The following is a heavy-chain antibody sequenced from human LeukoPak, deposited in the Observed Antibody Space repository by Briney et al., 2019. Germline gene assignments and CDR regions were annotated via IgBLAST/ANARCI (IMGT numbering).Heavy chain of an antibody. CDR2: ITSGGDYI. D-gene: IGHD3-9*01. J-gene: IGHJ4*02. V-gene: IGHV3-21*01. CDR3: ARGHYDVLAASYKWTPDY. CDR1: GFTFNTFN. Sequence: GSLRLSCAASGFTFNTFNMNWIRQAPGKGLEWVSSITSGGDYIYYADSGKGRFTTSRDNAKNSLSLQLNSLRVEDTAVYYCARGHYDVLAASYKWTPDYWGQGTLVTVSS.